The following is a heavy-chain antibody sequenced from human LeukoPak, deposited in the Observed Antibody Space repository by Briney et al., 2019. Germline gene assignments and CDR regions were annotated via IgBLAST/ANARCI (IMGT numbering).Heavy chain of an antibody. D-gene: IGHD3-22*01. V-gene: IGHV3-30*15. CDR1: GFTFSSYA. CDR3: ARSGYSDY. Sequence: GRSLRLSCAASGFTFSSYAMHWVRQAPGKGLEWVAVISYDGSNKYYADSVKGRFTISRDDSKNTLYLQMSSLRAEDTAVYYCARSGYSDYWGQGTLVTVSS. CDR2: ISYDGSNK. J-gene: IGHJ4*02.